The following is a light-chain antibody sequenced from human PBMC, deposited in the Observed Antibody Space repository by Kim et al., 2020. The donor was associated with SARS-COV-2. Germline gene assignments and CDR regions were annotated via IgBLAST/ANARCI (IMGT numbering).Light chain of an antibody. CDR1: RREGKY. Sequence: VSPGEKVSITCPEGRREGKYVYWYQQKQGQAPVLVIYEETRRPWGIPERFLGPRSGNTATLTISGPQAGDGADYYCQGWDSGPYVFGAGTKVNV. CDR2: EET. V-gene: IGLV3-1*01. J-gene: IGLJ1*01. CDR3: QGWDSGPYV.